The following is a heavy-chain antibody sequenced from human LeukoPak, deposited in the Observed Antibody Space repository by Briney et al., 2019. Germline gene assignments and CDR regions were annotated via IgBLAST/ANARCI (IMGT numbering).Heavy chain of an antibody. CDR1: GFTFSSYS. CDR3: ARDQRYFDWLLEDPNWFDP. V-gene: IGHV3-21*01. J-gene: IGHJ5*02. Sequence: GGSLRLSCAASGFTFSSYSMNWVRQAPGKGLEWVSSISSSSSYIYYADSVKGRYTISRDNAKNSLYLQMNSLRAEDTAVYYCARDQRYFDWLLEDPNWFDPWGQGTLVTVSS. D-gene: IGHD3-9*01. CDR2: ISSSSSYI.